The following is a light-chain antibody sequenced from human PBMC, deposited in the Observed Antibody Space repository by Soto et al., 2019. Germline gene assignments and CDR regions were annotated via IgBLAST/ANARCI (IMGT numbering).Light chain of an antibody. Sequence: EIVLTQSPGTLSLSPGERATLSCRASQSVSSSYLAWYQQKPGQAPRLLIYGASSRATGIPDRFSGSGSGTDFTLTISRLEPEDFAVYYCQQYGSSPQRTFGKGTKVEIK. CDR3: QQYGSSPQRT. CDR1: QSVSSSY. J-gene: IGKJ1*01. CDR2: GAS. V-gene: IGKV3-20*01.